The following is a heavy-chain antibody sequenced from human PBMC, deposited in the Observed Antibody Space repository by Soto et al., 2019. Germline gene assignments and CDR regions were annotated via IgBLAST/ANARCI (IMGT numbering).Heavy chain of an antibody. CDR2: INPNGGAT. Sequence: ASVKVSCKASGYRFTNYYLHWVRQAPGQGLEWMGMINPNGGATTYVQKFQGRVTMTTDTSTSTVYMELSSLRFDDTAIYYCARGISGTYTALDFWGQGALVTVSS. J-gene: IGHJ4*02. D-gene: IGHD1-26*01. CDR3: ARGISGTYTALDF. CDR1: GYRFTNYY. V-gene: IGHV1-46*01.